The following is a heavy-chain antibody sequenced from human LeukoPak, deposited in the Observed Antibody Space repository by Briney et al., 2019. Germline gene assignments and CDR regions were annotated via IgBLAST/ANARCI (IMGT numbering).Heavy chain of an antibody. V-gene: IGHV1-46*01. J-gene: IGHJ4*02. CDR1: GYTFTSYG. CDR3: ASVEVDTAMQSFDY. Sequence: ASVKVSCKASGYTFTSYGISWVRQAPGQGLEWMGIINPSGGSTSYAQKFQGRVTMTRDTSTSTVYMELSSLRSEDTAVYYCASVEVDTAMQSFDYWGQGTLVTVSS. CDR2: INPSGGST. D-gene: IGHD5-18*01.